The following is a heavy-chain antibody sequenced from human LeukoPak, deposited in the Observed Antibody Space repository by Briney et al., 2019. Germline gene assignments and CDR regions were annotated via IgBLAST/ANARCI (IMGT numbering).Heavy chain of an antibody. J-gene: IGHJ5*02. CDR2: INPDSGGT. CDR1: GYSFSDYY. D-gene: IGHD5-12*01. V-gene: IGHV1-2*02. Sequence: ASVKVSCMASGYSFSDYYINWVRQAPGQGPEWMGWINPDSGGTNYAQKFQGRVTMTRDTSITTVYMELSRLRFDDTAVFYCTREARAGNWFEPWGQGTVDTVS. CDR3: TREARAGNWFEP.